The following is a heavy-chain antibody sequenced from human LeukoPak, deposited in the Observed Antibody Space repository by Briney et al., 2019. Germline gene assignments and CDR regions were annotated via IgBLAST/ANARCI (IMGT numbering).Heavy chain of an antibody. CDR2: IYSGGST. D-gene: IGHD3-22*01. CDR1: GFTVSSNY. Sequence: GGSLRLSCAASGFTVSSNYMSWVRQAPGKGLEWVSVIYSGGSTYYADSVKGRFTISRDNSKNTLYLQMNSLRAEDTAVYYCAKGFYYDSSGFRDYFDYWGQGTLVTVSS. J-gene: IGHJ4*02. V-gene: IGHV3-53*01. CDR3: AKGFYYDSSGFRDYFDY.